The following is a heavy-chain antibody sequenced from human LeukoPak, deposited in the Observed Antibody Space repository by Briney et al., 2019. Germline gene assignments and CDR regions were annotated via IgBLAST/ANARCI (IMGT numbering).Heavy chain of an antibody. CDR1: GYTFTDYY. J-gene: IGHJ5*02. Sequence: ASVKVSCKAFGYTFTDYYIHWVKEAPGKGLEWMGRVDPEDGETTYAEKFQGRVTITADTSTDTAYMELNNLRSEDTAVYYCARQMITFEGFDPWGQGTLVTVSS. CDR2: VDPEDGET. CDR3: ARQMITFEGFDP. V-gene: IGHV1-69-2*01. D-gene: IGHD3-16*01.